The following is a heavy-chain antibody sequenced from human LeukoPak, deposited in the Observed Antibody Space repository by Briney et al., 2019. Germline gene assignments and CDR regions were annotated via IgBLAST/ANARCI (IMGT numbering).Heavy chain of an antibody. V-gene: IGHV4-34*01. D-gene: IGHD6-19*01. CDR1: GGSFSGYY. CDR2: INHSGST. Sequence: SETLSLTCAVYGGSFSGYYRSWIRQPPGKGLEWIGEINHSGSTNYNPSLKSRVTISVDTSKNQFSLKLSSVTAADTAVYYCASSFPIAVAGKGTFDYWGQGTLVTVSS. J-gene: IGHJ4*02. CDR3: ASSFPIAVAGKGTFDY.